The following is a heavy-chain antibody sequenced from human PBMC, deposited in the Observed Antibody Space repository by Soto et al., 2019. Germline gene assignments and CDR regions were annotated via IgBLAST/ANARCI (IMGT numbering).Heavy chain of an antibody. CDR1: GFTFSSYA. CDR3: ATSYGNAWYTY. V-gene: IGHV3-23*01. Sequence: VGSLRLSCAASGFTFSSYAMSWVRQAPGKGLEWVSAISGSGGSTYYADSVKGRFTISRDNSKNTLYLQMNSLRAEDTAVYYCATSYGNAWYTYWGQGTQVTVSS. D-gene: IGHD6-13*01. CDR2: ISGSGGST. J-gene: IGHJ4*02.